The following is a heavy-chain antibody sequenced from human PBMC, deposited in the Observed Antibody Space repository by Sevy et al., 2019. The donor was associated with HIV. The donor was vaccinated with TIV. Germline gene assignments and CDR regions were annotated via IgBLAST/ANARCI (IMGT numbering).Heavy chain of an antibody. CDR1: GFTFSSYA. Sequence: GGSLRLSCAASGFTFSSYAMHWVRQAPGKGLEWVAVISYDGSNKYYADSVKGRFTISRDNSKNTLYLQMNSLRAEDTAVYYCAREHLVKYCYDSSGKPNDAFDIWGQGTMVTVSS. CDR2: ISYDGSNK. D-gene: IGHD3-22*01. CDR3: AREHLVKYCYDSSGKPNDAFDI. J-gene: IGHJ3*02. V-gene: IGHV3-30*04.